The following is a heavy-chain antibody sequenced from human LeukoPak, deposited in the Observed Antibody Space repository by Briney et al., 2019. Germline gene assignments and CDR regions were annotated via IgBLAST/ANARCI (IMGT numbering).Heavy chain of an antibody. CDR2: IKQGGGEI. J-gene: IGHJ4*02. V-gene: IGHV3-7*01. D-gene: IGHD1-26*01. CDR3: ARDKIVGATHFDY. CDR1: GFPLSDYW. Sequence: GGSLRLSCAASGFPLSDYWMSWVRQAPGKGLEWVANIKQGGGEIYYVDSVKGRFTISRDNAKNSLYLQMNSLTAEDTAVYYCARDKIVGATHFDYWGQGTLVTVPS.